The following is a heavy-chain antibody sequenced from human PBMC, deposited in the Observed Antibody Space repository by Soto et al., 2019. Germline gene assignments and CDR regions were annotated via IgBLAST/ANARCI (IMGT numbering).Heavy chain of an antibody. CDR1: GASTSNYH. CDR3: ALGGYNYGRPFDF. J-gene: IGHJ4*02. D-gene: IGHD5-18*01. Sequence: PSETLSLTCSVSGASTSNYHYSWIRQSPGKGLEWIGYVYHRGTAYYTPSLKSRVNTSVDTSTNEFYLNLKSVTAADTAVYYCALGGYNYGRPFDFWGQGTLVTVSS. CDR2: VYHRGTA. V-gene: IGHV4-59*01.